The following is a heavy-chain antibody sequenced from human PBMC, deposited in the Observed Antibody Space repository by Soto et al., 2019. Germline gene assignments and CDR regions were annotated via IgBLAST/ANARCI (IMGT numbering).Heavy chain of an antibody. CDR3: ARESGGATATIDYYYFCMDV. D-gene: IGHD5-12*01. CDR1: GDSFNDYY. Sequence: QVQLVQSGAEVRKPGASVTVSCRSSGDSFNDYYIHWVRQAPGQGFEWMGWINPNGGVTKYVQKFQGWVSMTRDTYIRTVYMQLSTLRSDDTAVYYCARESGGATATIDYYYFCMDVWGTGTVVTVSS. V-gene: IGHV1-2*04. J-gene: IGHJ6*03. CDR2: INPNGGVT.